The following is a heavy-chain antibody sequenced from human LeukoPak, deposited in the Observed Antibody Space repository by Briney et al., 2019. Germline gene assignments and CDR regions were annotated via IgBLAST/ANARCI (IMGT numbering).Heavy chain of an antibody. CDR3: ARHEGHHDAFDI. CDR2: IYNSGST. Sequence: SETLSLTCTVSGGSISSSYWSWIRQPPGKALEWIGFIYNSGSTNYNPSLKSRVAISVDTSQNQFSLKLSSVTAADTAVYYCARHEGHHDAFDIWGQGTMVTVSS. J-gene: IGHJ3*02. V-gene: IGHV4-59*08. CDR1: GGSISSSY.